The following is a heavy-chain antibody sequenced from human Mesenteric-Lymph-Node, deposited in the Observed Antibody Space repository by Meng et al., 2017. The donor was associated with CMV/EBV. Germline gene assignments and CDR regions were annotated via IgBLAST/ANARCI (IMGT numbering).Heavy chain of an antibody. J-gene: IGHJ5*02. CDR3: AKKSGLTNNWFDP. Sequence: GESLKISCAASGFTFSSYAMSWVRQAPGKGLEWVSAISGSGGSTYYADSVKGRFTISRDNSKNTLYLQMNSLRAEDTAVYYCAKKSGLTNNWFDPWGQGTLVTVSS. CDR2: ISGSGGST. D-gene: IGHD3-9*01. V-gene: IGHV3-23*01. CDR1: GFTFSSYA.